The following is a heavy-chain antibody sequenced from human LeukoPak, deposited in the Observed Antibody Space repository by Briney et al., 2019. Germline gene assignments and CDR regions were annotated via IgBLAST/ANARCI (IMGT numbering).Heavy chain of an antibody. J-gene: IGHJ4*02. V-gene: IGHV3-23*01. CDR3: AIDPNWETHN. D-gene: IGHD7-27*01. CDR1: GFTFTSYT. CDR2: IGNNGGGI. Sequence: GGSLRLSCAASGFTFTSYTMYWARQAPGKGLEWVSIIGNNGGGIHYADSVRGRFTISRDNSKNTLYLQMTNLRVDDTALYYCAIDPNWETHNWGQGVLVTVSS.